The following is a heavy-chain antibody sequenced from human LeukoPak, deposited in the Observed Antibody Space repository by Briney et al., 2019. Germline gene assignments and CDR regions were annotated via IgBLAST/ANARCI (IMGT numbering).Heavy chain of an antibody. CDR2: IYPDDSDT. D-gene: IGHD2-2*01. CDR3: ARLSAPGDAFDI. V-gene: IGHV5-51*01. J-gene: IGHJ3*02. Sequence: GESLKIFCKGFGYSFTSHWIGWVRQMPAKGLEWMEIIYPDDSDTRYSPSFQGQVTISVDKSINTAYLQWSSLKASDTAVYYCARLSAPGDAFDIWGQGTMVTVST. CDR1: GYSFTSHW.